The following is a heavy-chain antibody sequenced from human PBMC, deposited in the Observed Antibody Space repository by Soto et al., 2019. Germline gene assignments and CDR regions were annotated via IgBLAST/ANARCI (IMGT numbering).Heavy chain of an antibody. J-gene: IGHJ5*02. V-gene: IGHV4-59*06. CDR1: GGSISSYY. D-gene: IGHD3-22*01. CDR3: ARESKYDTSGYPPWFAP. Sequence: SETLSLTCTVSGGSISSYYWSWIRQHPGEGLEWIGYIYYSGSTSYNPSLKSRVTISVDTSKNQFSLKLSSVTDADTAVYYCARESKYDTSGYPPWFAPWGQGTLVTVSS. CDR2: IYYSGST.